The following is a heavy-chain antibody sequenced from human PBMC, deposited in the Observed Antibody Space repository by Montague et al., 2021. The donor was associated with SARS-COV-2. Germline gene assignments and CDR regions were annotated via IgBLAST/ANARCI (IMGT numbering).Heavy chain of an antibody. V-gene: IGHV4-39*01. CDR3: ARHRNYGDHSLDNWFHP. CDR2: ICNSGTT. J-gene: IGHJ5*02. Sequence: SETLSLTCTVSGDSTSCPNCYWGWIRQAPGKVLDWIGTICNSGTTYYNPSLKSRLTISMDTSKNHFSLKLTSVTAADTAVYYCARHRNYGDHSLDNWFHPWGQGTLVTVSS. CDR1: GDSTSCPNCY. D-gene: IGHD4-17*01.